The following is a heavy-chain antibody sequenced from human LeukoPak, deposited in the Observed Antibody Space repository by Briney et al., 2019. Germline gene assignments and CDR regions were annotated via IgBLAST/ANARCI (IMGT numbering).Heavy chain of an antibody. V-gene: IGHV3-23*01. CDR2: ISGSGGST. D-gene: IGHD3-10*01. CDR1: GFTLSSYA. Sequence: PGGSLRLSCAASGFTLSSYAMSWVRQAPGKGLEWVSAISGSGGSTYYADSVKGRFTISRDNSKNTLYLQMNSLRAEDTAVYYCEKGAGSITRNWFDPWGQGTLVTVPS. J-gene: IGHJ5*02. CDR3: EKGAGSITRNWFDP.